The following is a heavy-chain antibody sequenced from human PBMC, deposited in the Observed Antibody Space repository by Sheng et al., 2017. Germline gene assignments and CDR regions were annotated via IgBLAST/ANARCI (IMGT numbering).Heavy chain of an antibody. V-gene: IGHV3-15*01. Sequence: EVQLVESGGGLVKPGGSLRLSCAASGFTFSNAWMSWVRQAPGKGLEWVGRIKSKTDGGTTDYAAPVKGRFTISRDDSKNTLYLQMNSLKTEDTAVYYCTTVPTRGAMTARPQVDYWGQGTLVTVSS. CDR3: TTVPTRGAMTARPQVDY. CDR2: IKSKTDGGTT. J-gene: IGHJ4*02. CDR1: GFTFSNAW. D-gene: IGHD6-6*01.